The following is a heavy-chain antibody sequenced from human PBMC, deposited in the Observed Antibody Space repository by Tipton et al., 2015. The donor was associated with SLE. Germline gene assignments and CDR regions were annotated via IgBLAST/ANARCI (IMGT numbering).Heavy chain of an antibody. CDR3: ARDLNYYGSGSYKGWFDP. CDR1: GGSISSGSYY. Sequence: LRLSCSVSGGSISSGSYYWSWIRQPAGRGLEWIGRIYTSGSINCNPSLKSRVTISVDTSKNQLSLKLSSVTAADTAVYYCARDLNYYGSGSYKGWFDPWGQGTLVTVSS. CDR2: IYTSGSI. D-gene: IGHD3-10*01. J-gene: IGHJ5*02. V-gene: IGHV4-61*02.